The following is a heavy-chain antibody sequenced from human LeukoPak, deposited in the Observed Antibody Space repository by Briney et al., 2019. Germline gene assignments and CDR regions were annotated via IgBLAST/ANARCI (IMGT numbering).Heavy chain of an antibody. CDR3: ARSYSGYSMYYFDY. V-gene: IGHV4-4*02. CDR2: IYHSGST. Sequence: PSGTLSLTCAVSGGSISSSNWWSWVRQPPGKGLEWIGEIYHSGSTNYNPSLKSRVTISVDKSKNQLSLKLSSVTAADTAVYYCARSYSGYSMYYFDYWGQGTLVTVSS. D-gene: IGHD3-22*01. CDR1: GGSISSSNW. J-gene: IGHJ4*02.